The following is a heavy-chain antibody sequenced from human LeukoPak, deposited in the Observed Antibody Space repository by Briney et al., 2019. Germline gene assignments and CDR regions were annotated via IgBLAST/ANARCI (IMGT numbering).Heavy chain of an antibody. J-gene: IGHJ5*02. CDR1: GGAFSGYY. V-gene: IGHV4-34*01. CDR2: INHSGST. CDR3: ARVKGALTIYGVVMAYNWFDP. D-gene: IGHD3-3*01. Sequence: PSETLSLTCAVYGGAFSGYYWSWIRQPPGKGLEWIGEINHSGSTNYNPSLKSRVTISVDTSKNQFSLKLSSVTAADTAVYYCARVKGALTIYGVVMAYNWFDPWGQGTLVTVSS.